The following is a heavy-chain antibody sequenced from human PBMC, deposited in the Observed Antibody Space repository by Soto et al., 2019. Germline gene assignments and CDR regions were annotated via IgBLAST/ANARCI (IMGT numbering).Heavy chain of an antibody. J-gene: IGHJ4*02. Sequence: ASVKVSCKVSGYTLTELSMHWVRQAPGKGLEWMGGFDPEGGDTSYAQKFQGRVTMTRNTSISTAYMELSSLRSEDTAVYYCAGTYYDFWSGYYTDYWGQGTLVTVS. CDR3: AGTYYDFWSGYYTDY. CDR2: FDPEGGDT. D-gene: IGHD3-3*01. V-gene: IGHV1-24*01. CDR1: GYTLTELS.